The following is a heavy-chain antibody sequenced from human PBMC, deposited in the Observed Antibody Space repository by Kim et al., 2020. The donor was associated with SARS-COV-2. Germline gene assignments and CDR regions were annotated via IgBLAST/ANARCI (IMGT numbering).Heavy chain of an antibody. CDR3: ARDPPWEYSYGPSYGMDV. D-gene: IGHD5-18*01. CDR2: IYTSGST. Sequence: SETLSLTCTVSGGSISSYYWSWIRQPAGKGLEWIGRIYTSGSTNYNPSLKSRVTMSVDTSKNQFSLKLSSVTAADTAVYYCARDPPWEYSYGPSYGMDVWGQGTTVTVSS. CDR1: GGSISSYY. J-gene: IGHJ6*02. V-gene: IGHV4-4*07.